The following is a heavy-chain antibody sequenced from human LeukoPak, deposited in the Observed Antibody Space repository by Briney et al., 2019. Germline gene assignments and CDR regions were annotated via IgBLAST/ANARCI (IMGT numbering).Heavy chain of an antibody. CDR2: ISGSGGST. D-gene: IGHD3-22*01. V-gene: IGHV3-23*01. J-gene: IGHJ4*02. Sequence: GSLRLSCAASGFTFSNCAMSWVRQAPGKGLEWVSTISGSGGSTYYAGSVKGRFAISRDNSKNTLYLQMTSLRAEDTAVYFCAKDYLDSGGYRGVFDYWGQGTLVTVSS. CDR3: AKDYLDSGGYRGVFDY. CDR1: GFTFSNCA.